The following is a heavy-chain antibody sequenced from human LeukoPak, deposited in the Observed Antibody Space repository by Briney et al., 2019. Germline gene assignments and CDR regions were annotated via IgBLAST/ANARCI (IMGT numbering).Heavy chain of an antibody. CDR2: ISYDGSNK. J-gene: IGHJ4*02. CDR3: ARHSGYEPYYFDY. D-gene: IGHD5-12*01. V-gene: IGHV3-30*04. CDR1: GFTFSSYA. Sequence: QAGGSLRLSCAASGFTFSSYAMHWVRQAPGKGLEWVAVISYDGSNKYYADSVKGRFTISRDNSKNTLYLQMNSLRAEDTAVYYCARHSGYEPYYFDYWGQGTLVTVSS.